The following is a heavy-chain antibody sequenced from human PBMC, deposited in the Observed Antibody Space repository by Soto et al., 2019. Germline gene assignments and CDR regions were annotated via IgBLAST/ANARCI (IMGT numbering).Heavy chain of an antibody. CDR2: ISYDGSNK. V-gene: IGHV3-30*18. CDR3: AKGHDYYYHMDV. J-gene: IGHJ6*03. Sequence: QVQLVESGGGVVQPGRSLRLSCAASGFTFSSYGMHWVRQAPGKGLEWVAVISYDGSNKYYADSVKGRFTISRDNSKNTLYLQMKRLRAEHTHVYYSAKGHDYYYHMDVWGKGTTVTVSS. CDR1: GFTFSSYG.